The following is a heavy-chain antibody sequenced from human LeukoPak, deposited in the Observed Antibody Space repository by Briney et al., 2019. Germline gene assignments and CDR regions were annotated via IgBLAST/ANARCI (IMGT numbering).Heavy chain of an antibody. Sequence: GGSLRLSCASSGFTFSSYAMSWVRQAPGKGLEWVSTIGGTGVRTYYADSVKGRFTISRDNSKNTLYLQMNSLRAEDTAVYYCAKTSLAYCGGDCYWDYWGQGTLVTVSS. CDR2: IGGTGVRT. CDR1: GFTFSSYA. V-gene: IGHV3-23*01. CDR3: AKTSLAYCGGDCYWDY. D-gene: IGHD2-21*02. J-gene: IGHJ4*02.